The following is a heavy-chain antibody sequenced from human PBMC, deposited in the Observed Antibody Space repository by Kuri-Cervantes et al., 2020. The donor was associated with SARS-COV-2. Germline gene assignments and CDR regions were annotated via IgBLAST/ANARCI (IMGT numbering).Heavy chain of an antibody. CDR3: AREDSGTNNAFDF. V-gene: IGHV3-7*03. J-gene: IGHJ3*01. CDR1: GFIFSGYC. CDR2: IKQDGSGE. D-gene: IGHD3-10*01. Sequence: GGSLRLSCAASGFIFSGYCMTWVRQAPGKGLEWVANIKQDGSGEYYVDSVKGRFAISRDNAKNSLYLQMNSLRAEDTAVYYCAREDSGTNNAFDFWGQGATVTVSS.